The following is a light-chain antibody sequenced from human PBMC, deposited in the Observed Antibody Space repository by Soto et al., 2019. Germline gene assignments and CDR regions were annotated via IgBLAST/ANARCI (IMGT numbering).Light chain of an antibody. Sequence: EIVLTQSPGTLSLSPVERATLSCRASQSVSSSYLAWYQQKPGQAPRLLIYGASSRATGIPDRFSGSGSGTDFTLTISRLEPEDFAMYYCQQYGRSPLVTFGQGTRLEI. CDR2: GAS. V-gene: IGKV3-20*01. CDR3: QQYGRSPLVT. J-gene: IGKJ5*01. CDR1: QSVSSSY.